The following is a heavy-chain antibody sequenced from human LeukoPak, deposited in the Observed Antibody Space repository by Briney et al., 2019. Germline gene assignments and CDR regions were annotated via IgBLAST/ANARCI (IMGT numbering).Heavy chain of an antibody. J-gene: IGHJ5*02. Sequence: SETLSLTCTVSGGSISSSSSYWAWIRQPPGKGLEWIATIYYTGSTNYNPSLKTRVTITLDTSRNQFSLRLTSVTAADTAVYYCAKSGHCYCYTPGDFSWGQGTLVTVSS. CDR2: IYYTGST. CDR1: GGSISSSSSY. D-gene: IGHD3-16*02. V-gene: IGHV4-39*01. CDR3: AKSGHCYCYTPGDFS.